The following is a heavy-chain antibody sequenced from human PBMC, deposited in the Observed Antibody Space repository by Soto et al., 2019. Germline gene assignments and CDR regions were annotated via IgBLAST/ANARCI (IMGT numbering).Heavy chain of an antibody. Sequence: QVQLVESGGGVVQPGRSLRLSCAASGFTFSSYGMHWVRQAPDKGLEWVAVIAYDGSNKYYADSVKGRFTISRDNSKSTLYLQMNSLRAEDTAVYYCAKVEMTVAGNYFDPWCQGTLVTVSS. J-gene: IGHJ5*02. CDR3: AKVEMTVAGNYFDP. CDR2: IAYDGSNK. D-gene: IGHD6-19*01. V-gene: IGHV3-30*18. CDR1: GFTFSSYG.